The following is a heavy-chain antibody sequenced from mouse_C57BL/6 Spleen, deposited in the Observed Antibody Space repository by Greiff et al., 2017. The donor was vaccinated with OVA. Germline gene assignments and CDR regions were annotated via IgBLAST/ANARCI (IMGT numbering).Heavy chain of an antibody. D-gene: IGHD1-1*01. CDR1: GYTFTSYW. CDR2: IDPSDSYT. J-gene: IGHJ4*01. CDR3: ARSFITTGTHYYAMDD. V-gene: IGHV1-59*01. Sequence: QVQLKQPGAELVRPGTSVKLSCKASGYTFTSYWMHWVKQRPGQGLAWIGVIDPSDSYTNYNQKFKGTATLTVDTSSSTAYMQLNILTAEDSAVYYCARSFITTGTHYYAMDDWGQGTSVTVSS.